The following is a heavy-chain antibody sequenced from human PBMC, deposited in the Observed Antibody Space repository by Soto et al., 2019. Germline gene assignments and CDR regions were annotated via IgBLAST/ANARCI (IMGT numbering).Heavy chain of an antibody. CDR1: GYTFTSYA. D-gene: IGHD3-9*01. Sequence: ASVKVSCKASGYTFTSYAMHWVRQAPGQRLEWMGWINAGNGNTKYSQKFQGRVTITRDTSAGTAYMELSSLRSEDTAVYYCARALLEYYDILTGHLDYWGQGTLVTVSS. CDR3: ARALLEYYDILTGHLDY. J-gene: IGHJ4*02. CDR2: INAGNGNT. V-gene: IGHV1-3*01.